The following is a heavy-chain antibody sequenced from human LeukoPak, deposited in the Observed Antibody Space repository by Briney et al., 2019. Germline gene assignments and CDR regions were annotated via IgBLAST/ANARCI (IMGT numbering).Heavy chain of an antibody. J-gene: IGHJ4*02. Sequence: GGSLRLSCAASGFTFSSYGMHWVRQAPGKGLEWVAVISYDGSNKYYADSVKGRFTISRDNSKNTLYLQMNSLRAEDTAVYYCAKEYYYDSSGSPPFDYWGQGTLVTVSS. CDR3: AKEYYYDSSGSPPFDY. CDR1: GFTFSSYG. CDR2: ISYDGSNK. D-gene: IGHD3-22*01. V-gene: IGHV3-30*18.